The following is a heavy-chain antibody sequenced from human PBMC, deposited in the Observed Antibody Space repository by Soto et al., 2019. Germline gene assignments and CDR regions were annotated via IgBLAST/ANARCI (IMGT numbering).Heavy chain of an antibody. CDR1: GGTFSSYA. V-gene: IGHV1-69*06. D-gene: IGHD2-2*01. Sequence: QVQLVQSGAEVKKPGSSVKVSCKASGGTFSSYAISWVRQAPGQGLEWMGGIIPICGTANYAQKFQGRVTITADKSTSTAYRLLSSMRSEATAVYYCARAPPPAAYYYGMDVGGQGTKVTVS. J-gene: IGHJ6*02. CDR3: ARAPPPAAYYYGMDV. CDR2: IIPICGTA.